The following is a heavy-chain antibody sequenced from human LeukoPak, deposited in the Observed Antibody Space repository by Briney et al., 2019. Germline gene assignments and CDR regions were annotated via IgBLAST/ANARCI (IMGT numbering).Heavy chain of an antibody. J-gene: IGHJ4*02. D-gene: IGHD2-2*01. CDR1: QFTFSSYA. V-gene: IGHV3-23*01. CDR3: ARDCCSSTSCCLRY. Sequence: PGGSLRLSCVASQFTFSSYAMSWVRQAPGKGLEWVSTNRGTNTDHADSVKGRFTISRDNSKNTLYLQMNSLRAEDTAVYYCARDCCSSTSCCLRYWDQGTLVTVSS. CDR2: NRGTNT.